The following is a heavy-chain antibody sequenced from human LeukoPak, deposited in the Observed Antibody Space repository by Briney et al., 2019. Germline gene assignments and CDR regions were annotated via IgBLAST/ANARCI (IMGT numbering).Heavy chain of an antibody. Sequence: ASVTVSCKASGYTFTGYYMHWVRQAPGQGLEWMGWINPNSGGTNYAQKFQGRVTMTRDTSISTAYMELSRLRSDDTAVYYCARDPPRGLTGYPLDYWGQGTLVTVSS. CDR2: INPNSGGT. D-gene: IGHD3-9*01. J-gene: IGHJ4*02. CDR1: GYTFTGYY. CDR3: ARDPPRGLTGYPLDY. V-gene: IGHV1-2*02.